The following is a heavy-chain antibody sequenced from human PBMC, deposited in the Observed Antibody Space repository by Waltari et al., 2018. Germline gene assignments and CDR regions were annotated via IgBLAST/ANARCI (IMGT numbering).Heavy chain of an antibody. CDR2: IYYSGST. V-gene: IGHV4-39*07. CDR3: AREGYDSAGETFDY. Sequence: QLQLQESGPGLVKPSETLSLTCTVSGGSISSSSYYWGWIRQPPGKGLEWIGSIYYSGSTYYNPSLKSRVTISVDTSKNQFSLKLSSVTAADTAVCYCAREGYDSAGETFDYWGQGTLVTVSS. J-gene: IGHJ4*02. CDR1: GGSISSSSYY. D-gene: IGHD3-3*01.